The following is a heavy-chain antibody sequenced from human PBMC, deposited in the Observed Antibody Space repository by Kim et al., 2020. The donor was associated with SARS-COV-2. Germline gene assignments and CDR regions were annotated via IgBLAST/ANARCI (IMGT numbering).Heavy chain of an antibody. D-gene: IGHD6-13*01. Sequence: ASVKVSCKASGYSFSNFAIAWVRQAPGQGLEWVGWISTYNNNTNYVQNLQDRVTMTTDTSTNTVYMELRSLRSDDTAVYYCARHIQTATAFDYWGQGTLV. CDR2: ISTYNNNT. CDR1: GYSFSNFA. CDR3: ARHIQTATAFDY. J-gene: IGHJ4*02. V-gene: IGHV1-18*01.